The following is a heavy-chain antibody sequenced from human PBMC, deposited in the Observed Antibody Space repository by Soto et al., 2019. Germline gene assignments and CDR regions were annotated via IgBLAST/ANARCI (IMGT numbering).Heavy chain of an antibody. D-gene: IGHD3-22*01. J-gene: IGHJ4*02. Sequence: QVQLVQSGAEVTEPGASVKVSCKTSGFTFTLHYIHWVRQAPGQGLEWVGMVNAGDGSATYAREFRDKVSMTWDTSTSTVYLDLNSLKSEDKAISYCARERDSFDYWGQGTLVSVSP. CDR1: GFTFTLHY. V-gene: IGHV1-46*01. CDR3: ARERDSFDY. CDR2: VNAGDGSA.